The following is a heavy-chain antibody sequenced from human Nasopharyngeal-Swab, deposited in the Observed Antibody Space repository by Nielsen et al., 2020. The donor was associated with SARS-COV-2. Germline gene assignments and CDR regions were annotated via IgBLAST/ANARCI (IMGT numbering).Heavy chain of an antibody. J-gene: IGHJ6*02. Sequence: GGSLRLSCAASGFTFSNAWMSWVRQAPGKGLEWVSSISSSAAFINYADSVQGRLTISRDNAKNSLYLQMNSLRAEDTAVYYCARDGRSASYYGMDVWGQGTTVTVSS. CDR3: ARDGRSASYYGMDV. CDR2: ISSSAAFI. V-gene: IGHV3-21*01. CDR1: GFTFSNAW.